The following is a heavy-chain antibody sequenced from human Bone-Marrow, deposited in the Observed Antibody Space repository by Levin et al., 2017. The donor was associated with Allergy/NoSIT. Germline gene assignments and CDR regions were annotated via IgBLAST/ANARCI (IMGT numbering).Heavy chain of an antibody. J-gene: IGHJ4*02. CDR1: GYNFNIYD. CDR3: ARLISSRTYPFHFDY. CDR2: ISAYNGKA. V-gene: IGHV1-18*01. Sequence: ASVKVSCKASGYNFNIYDITWVRQAPGQGLDWMGWISAYNGKANYAQKVQGRVTMTKDTSTSTAYMELRNLRSDDTAVYYCARLISSRTYPFHFDYWGQGTLVTVSS. D-gene: IGHD6-13*01.